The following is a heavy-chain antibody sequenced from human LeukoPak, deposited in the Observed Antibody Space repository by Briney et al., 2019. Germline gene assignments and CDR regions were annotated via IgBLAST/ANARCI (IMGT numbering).Heavy chain of an antibody. CDR3: ASGNYYDSTMDV. Sequence: GGSLRLSCAASGFTVSSNYMSWVRQAPGKGLEWVSVIYSGGSTYYADSVKGGFTTSRDNSKNTLYLQMNSLRAEDTAVYYCASGNYYDSTMDVWGQGTTVTVSS. CDR2: IYSGGST. CDR1: GFTVSSNY. V-gene: IGHV3-53*01. J-gene: IGHJ6*02. D-gene: IGHD3-22*01.